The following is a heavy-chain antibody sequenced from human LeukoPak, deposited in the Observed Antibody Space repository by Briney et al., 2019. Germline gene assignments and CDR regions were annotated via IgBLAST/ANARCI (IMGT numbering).Heavy chain of an antibody. V-gene: IGHV1-58*01. Sequence: SVKVSCKASGFTFTNSAVQWVRQARGQRLEWTGWIVVGSGNTNYAQKFQERVTITRDMSTSTAYMELSSLRSEDTAVYYCARTYYYDSSGYYHFDYWGQGTLVTVSS. D-gene: IGHD3-22*01. J-gene: IGHJ4*02. CDR3: ARTYYYDSSGYYHFDY. CDR1: GFTFTNSA. CDR2: IVVGSGNT.